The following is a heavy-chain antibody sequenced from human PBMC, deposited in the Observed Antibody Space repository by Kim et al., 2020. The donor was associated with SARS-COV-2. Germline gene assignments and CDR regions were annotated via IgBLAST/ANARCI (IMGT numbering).Heavy chain of an antibody. J-gene: IGHJ4*02. D-gene: IGHD5-12*01. V-gene: IGHV4-34*01. CDR3: ARAGYSGYDPPRIFDY. Sequence: SLKSRVTISVDTSKNQFSLKLSSVTAADTAVYYCARAGYSGYDPPRIFDYWGQGTLVTVSS.